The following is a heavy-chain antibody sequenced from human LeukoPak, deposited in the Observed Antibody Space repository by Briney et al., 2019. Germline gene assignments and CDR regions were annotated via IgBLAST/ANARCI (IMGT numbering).Heavy chain of an antibody. CDR1: GGSISSGGYY. D-gene: IGHD4-23*01. J-gene: IGHJ5*02. CDR3: ARAPLYGGHADWFDP. V-gene: IGHV4-31*03. CDR2: IYYSGST. Sequence: SETLSLTCTVSGGSISSGGYYWSWIRQHPGKGLEWIGYIYYSGSTYYNPSLKSRVTISVDTSKNQFSLKLSSVTAADTAVYYCARAPLYGGHADWFDPWGQGTLVTVSS.